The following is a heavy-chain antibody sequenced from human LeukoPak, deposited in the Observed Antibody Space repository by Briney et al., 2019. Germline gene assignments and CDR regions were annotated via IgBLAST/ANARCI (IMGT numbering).Heavy chain of an antibody. J-gene: IGHJ5*02. CDR1: GFSLSTSGVG. CDR3: AHSPYTGYCSSTSCQPRLDP. CDR2: IYWDDDK. V-gene: IGHV2-5*02. Sequence: SGPTLVNPTQTLTLTCTFSGFSLSTSGVGVGWIRQPPGEALEWLALIYWDDDKRYSPSLKSRLTITKDTSKNQVVLTMTNMDPVDTATYYCAHSPYTGYCSSTSCQPRLDPWGQGTLVTVSS. D-gene: IGHD2-2*03.